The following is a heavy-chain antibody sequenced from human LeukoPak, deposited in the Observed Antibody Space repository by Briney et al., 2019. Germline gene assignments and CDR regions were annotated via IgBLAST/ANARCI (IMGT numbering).Heavy chain of an antibody. CDR1: GFTFSSYW. Sequence: GSLRLSCAASGFTFSSYWMSWVRQPSGKGLEWIGEINHSGSTNYNPSLKSRVTISVDTSKNQFSLKLSSVTAADTAVYYCARGKSRSIYCSSTSCLNWFDPWGQGTLVTVSS. J-gene: IGHJ5*02. D-gene: IGHD2-2*01. CDR2: INHSGST. V-gene: IGHV4-34*01. CDR3: ARGKSRSIYCSSTSCLNWFDP.